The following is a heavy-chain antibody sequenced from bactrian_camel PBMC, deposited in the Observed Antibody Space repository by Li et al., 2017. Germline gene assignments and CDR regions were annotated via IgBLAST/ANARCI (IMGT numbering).Heavy chain of an antibody. J-gene: IGHJ4*01. Sequence: VQLVESGGGSVQPGGSLRLSCSASGITDSGGCMGWFRQAPGNECELVSSISGDGTTYYAESVRGRFTISKDITKNMVSLQMDSLKPEDTAMYYCAAGPDVGREKHLTADQVLSIRRNNFWGQGTQVTVS. CDR3: AAGPDVGREKHLTADQVLSIRRNNF. CDR2: ISGDGTT. V-gene: IGHV3S53*01. CDR1: GITDSGGC. D-gene: IGHD3*01.